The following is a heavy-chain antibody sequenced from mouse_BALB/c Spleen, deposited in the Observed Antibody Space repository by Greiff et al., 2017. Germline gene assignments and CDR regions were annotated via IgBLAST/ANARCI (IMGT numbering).Heavy chain of an antibody. D-gene: IGHD2-3*01. Sequence: VQLQESGAELARPGASVKLSCKASGYTFTSYWMQWVKQRPGQGLEWIGAIYPGDGDTRYTQKFKGKATLTADKSSSTAYMQLSSLASEDSAVYYCARGWLLHSLYAMDYWGQGTSVTVSS. CDR2: IYPGDGDT. V-gene: IGHV1-87*01. CDR3: ARGWLLHSLYAMDY. J-gene: IGHJ4*01. CDR1: GYTFTSYW.